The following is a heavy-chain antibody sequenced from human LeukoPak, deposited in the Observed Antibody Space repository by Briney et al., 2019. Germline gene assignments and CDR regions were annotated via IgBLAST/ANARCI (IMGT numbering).Heavy chain of an antibody. D-gene: IGHD1-26*01. J-gene: IGHJ4*02. Sequence: PGGSLRLSCAPSGFTFNNYAMSWVRQAPGKGLEWVSVISAAGDSTKYINSVKGRFTISRDNPQSTLYLQMDSLRVEDTAVYYCVRTSQPGNENVGFDYWGQGTLVTVSS. CDR1: GFTFNNYA. CDR2: ISAAGDST. CDR3: VRTSQPGNENVGFDY. V-gene: IGHV3-23*01.